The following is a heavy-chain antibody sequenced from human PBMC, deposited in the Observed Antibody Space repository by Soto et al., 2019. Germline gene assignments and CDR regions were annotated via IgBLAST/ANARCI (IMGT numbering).Heavy chain of an antibody. V-gene: IGHV4-59*08. CDR3: ARLGGYYQAFDS. CDR1: GGSISDYY. D-gene: IGHD3-22*01. Sequence: QVQLQESGPGLVKPSETLSLTCTVSGGSISDYYWSWIRQPPGKGLEWIGYIYYTGTTKYNPSLKSRVTISGDSSKNQFSLKLDSVTAADTAVYYCARLGGYYQAFDSWGQGTLVTVSS. J-gene: IGHJ4*02. CDR2: IYYTGTT.